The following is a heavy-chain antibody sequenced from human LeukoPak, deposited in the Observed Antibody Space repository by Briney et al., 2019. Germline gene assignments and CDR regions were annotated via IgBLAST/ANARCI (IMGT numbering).Heavy chain of an antibody. CDR3: AKDDHSGYARGAFDI. V-gene: IGHV3-23*01. J-gene: IGHJ3*02. CDR1: GFTFSNYA. CDR2: ISGSGGST. Sequence: GGSLRLSCAASGFTFSNYAMSWARQAPGKGLEWVSAISGSGGSTYYADSVKGRFTISRDNSKNTLYLQMNSLRAEDTAVYYCAKDDHSGYARGAFDIWGQGTMVTVSS. D-gene: IGHD5-12*01.